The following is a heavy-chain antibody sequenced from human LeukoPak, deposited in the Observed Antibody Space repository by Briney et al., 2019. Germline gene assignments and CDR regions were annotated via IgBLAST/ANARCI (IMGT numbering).Heavy chain of an antibody. V-gene: IGHV3-33*08. Sequence: PGGSLRLSCAASGFTFSSYGMHWVRQAPGKGLEWVAVIWYGGSNKYYADSVKGRFTISRDNSKNTLYLQMNSLRAEDTAVYYCARGWARYDSRAAGAFDIWGQGTMVTVSS. CDR1: GFTFSSYG. D-gene: IGHD3-22*01. CDR3: ARGWARYDSRAAGAFDI. J-gene: IGHJ3*02. CDR2: IWYGGSNK.